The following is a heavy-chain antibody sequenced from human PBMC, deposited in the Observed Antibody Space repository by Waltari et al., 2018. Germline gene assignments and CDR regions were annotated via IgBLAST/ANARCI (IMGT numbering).Heavy chain of an antibody. CDR1: IEPFSSYS. J-gene: IGHJ4*02. D-gene: IGHD3-3*01. Sequence: QVQLQQWGVGLLKPSETLSLTCACSIEPFSSYSWNCLRPPPGKGLEWIGEINYRGNTNYNSSLRSRVTILADASKIQVSLKLRAATAADTAMYYCARGRPSDDGRLLGFFDWGQGILVTVAS. CDR3: ARGRPSDDGRLLGFFD. V-gene: IGHV4-34*01. CDR2: INYRGNT.